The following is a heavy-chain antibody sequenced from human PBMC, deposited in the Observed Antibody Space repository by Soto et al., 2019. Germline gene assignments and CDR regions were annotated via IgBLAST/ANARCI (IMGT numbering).Heavy chain of an antibody. D-gene: IGHD3-16*01. Sequence: GGSLRLSCAVSEFTFSNYAMTWVRQAPGKGLHWVSSISGGGAGTYYADSVKGRFTISRDNSKNTLYLQMNSLRAEDTAVYYCAREQKWGIFDYWGQETLVTVSS. CDR3: AREQKWGIFDY. V-gene: IGHV3-23*01. CDR2: ISGGGAGT. J-gene: IGHJ4*02. CDR1: EFTFSNYA.